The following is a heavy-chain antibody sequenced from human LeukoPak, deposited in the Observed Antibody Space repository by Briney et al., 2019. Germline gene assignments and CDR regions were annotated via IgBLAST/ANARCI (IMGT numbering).Heavy chain of an antibody. CDR3: ARNDYDFWSGYHY. CDR2: ISSSSTTI. D-gene: IGHD3-3*01. J-gene: IGHJ4*02. CDR1: GFTVSSNY. V-gene: IGHV3-48*04. Sequence: TGGSLRLSCAASGFTVSSNYMNWVRQAPGKGLEWISYISSSSTTIYYADSVKGRFAISRDNAKNSLSLQMNSLRAEDTAVYYCARNDYDFWSGYHYWGQGTLVTVSS.